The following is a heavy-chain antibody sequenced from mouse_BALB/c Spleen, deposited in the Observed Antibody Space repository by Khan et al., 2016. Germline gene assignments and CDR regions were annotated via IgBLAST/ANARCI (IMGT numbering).Heavy chain of an antibody. Sequence: EVQLQESGGGLVQPGGSMKLSCVAPGFTFSNYWMNWVRQSPEKGLEWVAEIRLRSNNYATHYAESVKGRFTISRDDSKSRVYLQMNNLRAEDTGIYYCIREEYYGSSYALDYWGQGTSVTVSS. CDR1: GFTFSNYW. CDR2: IRLRSNNYAT. J-gene: IGHJ4*01. CDR3: IREEYYGSSYALDY. D-gene: IGHD1-1*01. V-gene: IGHV6-6*02.